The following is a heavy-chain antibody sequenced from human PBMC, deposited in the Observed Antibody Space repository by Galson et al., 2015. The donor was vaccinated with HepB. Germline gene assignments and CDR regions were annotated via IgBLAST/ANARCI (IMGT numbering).Heavy chain of an antibody. CDR1: GYTFTSYD. V-gene: IGHV1-8*01. J-gene: IGHJ5*02. Sequence: SVKVSCKASGYTFTSYDINWVRQATGQGLEWMGWMNPNSGNTGYAQKFQGRVTMTRNTSISTAYMELSSLRSEDTAVYYCARVRGSSGWYNWFDPWGQGTLVTVSS. CDR3: ARVRGSSGWYNWFDP. CDR2: MNPNSGNT. D-gene: IGHD6-19*01.